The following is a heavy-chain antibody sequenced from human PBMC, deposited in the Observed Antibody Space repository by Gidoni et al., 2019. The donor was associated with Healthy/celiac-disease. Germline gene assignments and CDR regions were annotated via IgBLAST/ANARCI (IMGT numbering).Heavy chain of an antibody. V-gene: IGHV1-46*01. CDR2: INPSGGST. D-gene: IGHD5-12*01. CDR1: GDTFTSYY. J-gene: IGHJ4*02. CDR3: ARDRRGDGYRYYFDY. Sequence: QVQLVQSGAEVKKPGASVKVSCKASGDTFTSYYMHWVRQAPGQGLEWMGIINPSGGSTSYAQKFQGRVTMTRDTSTSTVYMELSSLRSEDTAVYYCARDRRGDGYRYYFDYWGQGTLVTVSS.